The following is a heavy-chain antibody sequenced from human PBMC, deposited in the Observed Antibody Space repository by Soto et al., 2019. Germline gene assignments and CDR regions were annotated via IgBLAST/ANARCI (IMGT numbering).Heavy chain of an antibody. Sequence: QVELVQSGSEVKKPGASVKVSCKASGYIFTSYGISWLRQAPGQGLEWLGGTTAFSGNAIYAQRFQGRVTMTTDTFTCTAYMELRSLRSDDTAVYYCARLMTMVTTNYLDYWGQGTLVSVSS. J-gene: IGHJ4*02. D-gene: IGHD4-17*01. CDR1: GYIFTSYG. CDR3: ARLMTMVTTNYLDY. V-gene: IGHV1-18*01. CDR2: TTAFSGNA.